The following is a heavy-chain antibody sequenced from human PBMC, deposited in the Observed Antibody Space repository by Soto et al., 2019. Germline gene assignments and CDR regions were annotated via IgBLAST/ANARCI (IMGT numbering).Heavy chain of an antibody. CDR1: GSSINSDGYY. J-gene: IGHJ1*01. CDR2: INYRGTA. Sequence: SETLSLTCTLSGSSINSDGYYWSWIRQHPGKGLEWIGYINYRGTASYNPSLDSRVTISVDTSKNQFSLKLSSVTAADTAMYYCARHALRSFNKHYDAWGQGTLVTVS. V-gene: IGHV4-31*03. CDR3: ARHALRSFNKHYDA. D-gene: IGHD3-22*01.